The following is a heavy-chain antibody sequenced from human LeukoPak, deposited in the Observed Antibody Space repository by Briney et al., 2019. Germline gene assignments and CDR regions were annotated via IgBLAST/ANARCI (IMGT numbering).Heavy chain of an antibody. D-gene: IGHD1-26*01. CDR2: ISDSGGST. CDR3: ARDEPHSLKRYYYYYGMDV. Sequence: PGGSLRLSCAASGFTLSSYAMSWVRQAPGKGLEWVSGISDSGGSTVYADSIKGRFTISRDNSKNMLYLQMNSLRAEDTAVYYCARDEPHSLKRYYYYYGMDVWGQGTTVTVSS. V-gene: IGHV3-23*01. CDR1: GFTLSSYA. J-gene: IGHJ6*02.